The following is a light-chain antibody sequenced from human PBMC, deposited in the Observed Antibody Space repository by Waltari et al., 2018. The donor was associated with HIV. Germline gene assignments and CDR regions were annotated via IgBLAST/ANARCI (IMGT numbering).Light chain of an antibody. CDR1: QSVSSSY. J-gene: IGKJ4*01. V-gene: IGKV3-20*01. Sequence: EIVLTQSPGTLSLSPGESATLSCRASQSVSSSYLAWYQQKLGQAPRLLIYGASSRATGIPDRFSGSGSGTDFTLTISRLEPEDFAVYYCHQYGSSPETFGGGTKVEIK. CDR2: GAS. CDR3: HQYGSSPET.